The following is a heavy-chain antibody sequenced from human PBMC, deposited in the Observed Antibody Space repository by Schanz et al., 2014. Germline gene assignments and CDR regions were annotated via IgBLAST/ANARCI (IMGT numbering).Heavy chain of an antibody. Sequence: VQLVESGGGVVQPGKSLRLSCAASGFTFSSYSMSWVRQAPGKGLEWVSSITWSMNTYNADSVKGRFTVSRDNAKNSLFLQMNSLRAEDTAVYYCVREGSSSPDCCYYNGMDVWGQGTTVTVSS. CDR1: GFTFSSYS. CDR3: VREGSSSPDCCYYNGMDV. D-gene: IGHD6-6*01. V-gene: IGHV3-21*01. J-gene: IGHJ6*02. CDR2: ITWSMNT.